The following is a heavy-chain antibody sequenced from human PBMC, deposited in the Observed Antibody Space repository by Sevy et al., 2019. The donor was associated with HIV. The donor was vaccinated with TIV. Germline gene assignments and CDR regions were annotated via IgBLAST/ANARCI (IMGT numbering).Heavy chain of an antibody. CDR3: AKSAVKVDILTGYSLYFDY. J-gene: IGHJ4*02. CDR2: ISYDGSNK. D-gene: IGHD3-9*01. CDR1: GFTFSSYG. V-gene: IGHV3-30*18. Sequence: GSLRLSCVASGFTFSSYGMHWVRQAPGKGLEWVAVISYDGSNKYYADSVKGRFTISRDNSKNTLYLQMNSLRAEDTAVYYCAKSAVKVDILTGYSLYFDYWGQGTLVTVSS.